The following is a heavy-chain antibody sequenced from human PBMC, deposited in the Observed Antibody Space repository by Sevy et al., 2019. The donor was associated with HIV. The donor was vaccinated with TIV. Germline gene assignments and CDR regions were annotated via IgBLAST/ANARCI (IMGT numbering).Heavy chain of an antibody. CDR3: ECYSEGWYFDY. J-gene: IGHJ4*02. CDR2: IYHSGST. V-gene: IGHV4-59*01. CDR1: GDSISSYY. Sequence: SETLSLTCTVSGDSISSYYWSCIRQPPGKGLEWIGYIYHSGSTNYNPSLKSRVTISLDTAKNHFSLKLTSVPAADTAIYYCECYSEGWYFDYWGQGTQVTVSS. D-gene: IGHD4-4*01.